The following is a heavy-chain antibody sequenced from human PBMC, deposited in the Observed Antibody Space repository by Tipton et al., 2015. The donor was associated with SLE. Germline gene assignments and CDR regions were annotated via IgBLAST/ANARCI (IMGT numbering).Heavy chain of an antibody. D-gene: IGHD6-13*01. V-gene: IGHV1-69*01. CDR3: ARAGYSGRLDY. CDR2: VIPVFATP. Sequence: QVQLVQSGAEVKKPGASVKVSCKASGYTFTSYDISWVRQAPGQGLEWMAAVIPVFATPSYAQRFQGRVTITADEPTSTVYMELSSLRSEDTAVYYCARAGYSGRLDYWGQGTLVTVSS. CDR1: GYTFTSYD. J-gene: IGHJ4*02.